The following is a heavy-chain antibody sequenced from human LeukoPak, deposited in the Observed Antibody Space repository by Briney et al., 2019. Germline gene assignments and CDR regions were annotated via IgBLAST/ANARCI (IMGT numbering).Heavy chain of an antibody. V-gene: IGHV4-39*01. CDR3: ARSTVTRYSDL. CDR2: IYYSGST. D-gene: IGHD4-11*01. CDR1: GGSISSSTDY. J-gene: IGHJ2*01. Sequence: SETLSLTCTVSGGSISSSTDYWGWIRQPPGKGLEWIASIYYSGSTYYNPSLKSRVTISVDTSKNQFSLKRSSVTAADTAVYYCARSTVTRYSDLWGRGTLVTVS.